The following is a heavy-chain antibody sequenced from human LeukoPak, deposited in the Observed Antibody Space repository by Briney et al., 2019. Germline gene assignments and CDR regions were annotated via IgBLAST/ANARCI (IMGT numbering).Heavy chain of an antibody. CDR3: ARDKIGYCSGGSCYSLPPDYGMDV. CDR1: GFTFSSYA. V-gene: IGHV3-30*04. Sequence: GRSLRLSCAASGFTFSSYAMHWVRQAPGKGLEWVAVISYDGSNKYYADSVKGRFTISRDNSKNTQYLQMNSLRAEDTAVYYCARDKIGYCSGGSCYSLPPDYGMDVWGQGTTVTVSS. J-gene: IGHJ6*02. CDR2: ISYDGSNK. D-gene: IGHD2-15*01.